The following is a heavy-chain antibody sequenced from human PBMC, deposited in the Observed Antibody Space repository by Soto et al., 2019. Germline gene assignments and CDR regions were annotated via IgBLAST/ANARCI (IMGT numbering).Heavy chain of an antibody. D-gene: IGHD2-15*01. CDR3: ARDTVYCSGGICYRCMDV. V-gene: IGHV3-53*04. CDR2: IHSGNSA. CDR1: GLIVNNNY. Sequence: EMQLVESGGGLVNPGGSLRLSCAASGLIVNNNYMNWVRQAPGKGLEWVSVIHSGNSASYADSVMGRFTISRHNSKNMVYLQMNSLRAEDTAVYYCARDTVYCSGGICYRCMDVWGKGTTVTVSS. J-gene: IGHJ6*03.